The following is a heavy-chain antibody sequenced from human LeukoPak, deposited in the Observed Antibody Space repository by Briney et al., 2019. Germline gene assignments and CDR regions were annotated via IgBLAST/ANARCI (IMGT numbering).Heavy chain of an antibody. CDR1: GFTFSSYA. CDR2: ISGNGGST. J-gene: IGHJ4*02. V-gene: IGHV3-64*01. CDR3: ARVQRLRYFDWLDY. Sequence: GGSLRLSCAASGFTFSSYAMHWVRQAPGKGLEYVSAISGNGGSTYYANSVKGRFTISRDNSKNTLYLQMCSLRAEDMAVYYCARVQRLRYFDWLDYGGQGTLVTVSS. D-gene: IGHD3-9*01.